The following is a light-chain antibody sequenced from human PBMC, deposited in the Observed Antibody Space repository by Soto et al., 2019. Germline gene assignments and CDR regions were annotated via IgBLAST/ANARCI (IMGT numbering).Light chain of an antibody. V-gene: IGLV2-14*01. CDR3: SSYTSSTAYV. CDR1: SSDVGGYNY. CDR2: EVT. Sequence: QSALTQPASVSGSPGQSITISCTGTSSDVGGYNYVSWYLLHPGKAPKLILYEVTNRPSGVSDRFSGSKSGNTASLTISGLQAEDEADYYCSSYTSSTAYVFGTGTKVTVL. J-gene: IGLJ1*01.